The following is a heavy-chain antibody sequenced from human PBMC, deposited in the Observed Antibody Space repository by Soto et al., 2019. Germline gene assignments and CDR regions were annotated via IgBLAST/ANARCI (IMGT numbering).Heavy chain of an antibody. V-gene: IGHV3-21*01. J-gene: IGHJ4*02. CDR2: ISSSSSYI. D-gene: IGHD2-15*01. CDR3: ARDRSGAYSSDY. Sequence: GGSLRLSFAASGFTFSSYSINWVRQAPGKGLEWVSSISSSSSYIYYADSVKGRFTISRDNAKNSLYLQMNSLRAEDTAVYYCARDRSGAYSSDYWGQGTLVTVSS. CDR1: GFTFSSYS.